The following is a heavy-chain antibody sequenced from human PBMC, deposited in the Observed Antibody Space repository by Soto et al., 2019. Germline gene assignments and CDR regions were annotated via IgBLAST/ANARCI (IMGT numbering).Heavy chain of an antibody. CDR3: ATSSSCGGDCYSRLRY. D-gene: IGHD2-21*02. CDR2: IIPIFGTA. J-gene: IGHJ4*02. CDR1: GGTFSSYA. V-gene: IGHV1-69*12. Sequence: QVQLVQSGAEVKKPGSSVKVSCKASGGTFSSYAISWVRQAPGQGLEWMGGIIPIFGTANYAQKFQGRVTVTADESASTAYMGLSSLRSEDTAVYYCATSSSCGGDCYSRLRYWGQGTLVTVSS.